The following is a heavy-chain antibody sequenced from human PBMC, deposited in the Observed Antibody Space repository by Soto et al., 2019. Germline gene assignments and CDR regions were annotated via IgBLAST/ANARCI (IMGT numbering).Heavy chain of an antibody. V-gene: IGHV6-1*01. CDR2: TYYRSKWYN. J-gene: IGHJ6*02. CDR1: GDSVSSNSAA. D-gene: IGHD3-10*01. Sequence: SQTLSLTCVISGDSVSSNSAAWNWIRQSPSRGLEWLGRTYYRSKWYNDYAVSVKSRITINPDTSKNQFSLQLNSVTPEDTAVYYCARGRGYYYGSGSYSPANYYYYGMDFWGXGTTVNVSS. CDR3: ARGRGYYYGSGSYSPANYYYYGMDF.